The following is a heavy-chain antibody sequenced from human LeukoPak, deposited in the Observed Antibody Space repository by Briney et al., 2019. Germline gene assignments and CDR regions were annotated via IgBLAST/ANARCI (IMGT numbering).Heavy chain of an antibody. CDR1: GFTFSSYA. V-gene: IGHV3-30*04. CDR2: ISYDGSNK. CDR3: ARDLAWGGY. D-gene: IGHD7-27*01. J-gene: IGHJ4*02. Sequence: TGGSLRLSCAASGFTFSSYAMHWVRQAPGKGLEWVAVISYDGSNKYYADSVKGRFTISRGNAKNSLYLQMNSLRAEDTAVYYCARDLAWGGYWGQGTLVTISS.